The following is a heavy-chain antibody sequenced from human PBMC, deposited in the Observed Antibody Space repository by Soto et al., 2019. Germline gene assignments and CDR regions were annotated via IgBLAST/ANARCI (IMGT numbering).Heavy chain of an antibody. V-gene: IGHV4-59*08. J-gene: IGHJ4*02. CDR1: GGSIRDYY. Sequence: QVQLQESGPGLVKPSETLSLTCTVSGGSIRDYYWGWIRQSPGKGLEWIGYIYYTGTTKYNPSLKGRVXXXVXXSKNQFSLKLDSVTAADTAVYYCARLGGYYQAFDSWGQGTLVTVSS. D-gene: IGHD3-22*01. CDR2: IYYTGTT. CDR3: ARLGGYYQAFDS.